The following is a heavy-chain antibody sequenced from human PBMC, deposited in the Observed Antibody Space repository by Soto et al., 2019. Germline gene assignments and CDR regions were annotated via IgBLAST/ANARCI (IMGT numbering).Heavy chain of an antibody. V-gene: IGHV3-30*03. CDR1: GFIFRDYL. Sequence: QVHLVESGGGVAQPGTSLRLSCKASGFIFRDYLIHWVRQAPGKGLEWLAVLSFDGTAEYYADSTRGRFTISRDIPKSTTYLVINNVRREDTAMYYCARVATRLQSMEVLEYWGQGTLVTVPS. D-gene: IGHD2-21*02. J-gene: IGHJ4*02. CDR3: ARVATRLQSMEVLEY. CDR2: LSFDGTAE.